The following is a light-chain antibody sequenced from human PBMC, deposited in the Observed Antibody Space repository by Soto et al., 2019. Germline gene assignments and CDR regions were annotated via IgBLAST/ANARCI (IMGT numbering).Light chain of an antibody. CDR3: QQYGSSPT. CDR1: QSVTSGY. V-gene: IGKV3-20*01. Sequence: EIVLTQSPGTLSLSPGERATLSCRASQSVTSGYLVWYQQKPGQAPRLLIFGASRRATGISDRFSASGSGTDFTLTISRLEPEDFAVYYCQQYGSSPTFGQGTRLEIK. CDR2: GAS. J-gene: IGKJ5*01.